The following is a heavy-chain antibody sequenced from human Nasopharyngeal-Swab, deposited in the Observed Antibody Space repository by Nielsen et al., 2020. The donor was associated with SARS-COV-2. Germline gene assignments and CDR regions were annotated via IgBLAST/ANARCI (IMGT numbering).Heavy chain of an antibody. CDR2: IGDKDHNYAT. J-gene: IGHJ4*02. V-gene: IGHV3-73*01. CDR1: GFTFSSYA. Sequence: GEAMKISWAASGFTFSSYAMHWVRQAPGKGLEWLGRIGDKDHNYATTYGASVKGRFTISRDDSKNTAFLQMDSLKTEDTALYYCTTDFYFDYWGQGTLVTVSS. CDR3: TTDFYFDY.